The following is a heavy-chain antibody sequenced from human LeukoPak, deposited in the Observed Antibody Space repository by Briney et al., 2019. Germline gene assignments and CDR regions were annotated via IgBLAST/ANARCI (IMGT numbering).Heavy chain of an antibody. CDR2: IYYSGST. D-gene: IGHD2-15*01. J-gene: IGHJ4*02. CDR1: GGSISSGGYY. CDR3: ARWQLPGGYYFDY. V-gene: IGHV4-31*03. Sequence: PSETLSLTCTVSGGSISSGGYYWSWIRQHPGKGLEWIGYIYYSGSTYYNPSLKSRVTISVDTSKNQFSLKLSSVTAADTAVYYCARWQLPGGYYFDYWGQGTLVTVSS.